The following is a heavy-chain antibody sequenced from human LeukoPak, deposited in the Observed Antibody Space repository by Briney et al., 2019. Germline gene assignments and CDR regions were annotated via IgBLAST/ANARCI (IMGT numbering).Heavy chain of an antibody. CDR2: INHSGST. CDR3: ARHPRDGYNYFWFDP. D-gene: IGHD5-24*01. CDR1: GGSFSGYY. J-gene: IGHJ5*02. Sequence: PSETLSLTCAVYGGSFSGYYWSWIRQPPGKGLEWIGEINHSGSTNYNPSLKSRVTISVDTSKNQFSLKLSSVTAADTAVYYCARHPRDGYNYFWFDPWGQGTLVTVSS. V-gene: IGHV4-34*01.